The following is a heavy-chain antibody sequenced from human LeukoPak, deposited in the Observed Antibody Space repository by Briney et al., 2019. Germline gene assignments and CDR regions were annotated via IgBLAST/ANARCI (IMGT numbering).Heavy chain of an antibody. CDR3: ARESDYDILTGYDNYGFDY. D-gene: IGHD3-9*01. CDR1: GGSISSYY. Sequence: SETLSLTCTVSGGSISSYYWSWIRQPPGKGLEWIGYIYYSGSTNYNPSLKSRVTISVDTSKNQFSLKLSSVTAADTAVYYCARESDYDILTGYDNYGFDYWGQGTLVTVSS. V-gene: IGHV4-59*01. CDR2: IYYSGST. J-gene: IGHJ4*02.